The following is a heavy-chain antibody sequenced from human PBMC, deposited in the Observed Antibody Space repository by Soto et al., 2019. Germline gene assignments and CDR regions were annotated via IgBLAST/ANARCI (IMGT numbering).Heavy chain of an antibody. Sequence: PGGSLRLSCAASGFTFSSYAMSWVRQAPGKGLEWVSAISGSGGSTYYADSVKGRFTISRDNSKNTLYLQMNSLRAEDTAVYYCANFDRSRSLYCSSTSCYYHWGQGTLVTVSS. V-gene: IGHV3-23*01. CDR1: GFTFSSYA. J-gene: IGHJ5*02. D-gene: IGHD2-2*01. CDR2: ISGSGGST. CDR3: ANFDRSRSLYCSSTSCYYH.